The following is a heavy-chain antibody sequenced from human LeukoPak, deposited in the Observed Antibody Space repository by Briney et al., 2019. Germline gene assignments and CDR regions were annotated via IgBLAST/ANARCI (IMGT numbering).Heavy chain of an antibody. J-gene: IGHJ4*02. CDR3: AGVAVAGYFDS. Sequence: GGSLRLSCAASGFTFSSYNMNWVRQAPGKGLEWVSSISSGSSYIYYADSVKGRFTISRDNAKNSLYLQMNSLRAEDTAVYYCAGVAVAGYFDSWGQGTLVTVSS. V-gene: IGHV3-21*01. D-gene: IGHD6-19*01. CDR1: GFTFSSYN. CDR2: ISSGSSYI.